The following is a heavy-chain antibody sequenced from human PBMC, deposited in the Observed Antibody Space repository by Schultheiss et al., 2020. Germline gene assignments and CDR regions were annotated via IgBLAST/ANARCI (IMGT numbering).Heavy chain of an antibody. V-gene: IGHV1-69*01. CDR3: AREGYDSSGQYYYYYYGMDV. CDR1: GGTFSSYA. D-gene: IGHD3-22*01. J-gene: IGHJ6*02. Sequence: YVKVSCKASGGTFSSYAISWVRQAPGQGLEWMGGIIPIFGTANYAQKFQGRVTITADESTSTAYMELSSLRSEDTAVYYCAREGYDSSGQYYYYYYGMDVWGQGTTVTGSS. CDR2: IIPIFGTA.